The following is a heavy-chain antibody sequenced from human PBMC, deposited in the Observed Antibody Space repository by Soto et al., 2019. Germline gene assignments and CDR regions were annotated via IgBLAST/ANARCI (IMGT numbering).Heavy chain of an antibody. V-gene: IGHV3-9*01. D-gene: IGHD3-10*01. CDR1: GFTFDDYA. Sequence: EVQLVESGGGLVQPGRSLRLSCAASGFTFDDYAMHWVRQAPGKGLEWVSGISWNSGSIGYADSVKGRFTISRDNAKNYLYLQMNSLRAEDTALYYCAKDISWGSGTGWYFDYWGQGTLVTVSS. J-gene: IGHJ4*02. CDR2: ISWNSGSI. CDR3: AKDISWGSGTGWYFDY.